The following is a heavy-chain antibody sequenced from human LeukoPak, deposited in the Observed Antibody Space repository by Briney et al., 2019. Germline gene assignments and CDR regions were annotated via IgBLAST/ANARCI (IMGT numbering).Heavy chain of an antibody. J-gene: IGHJ5*02. CDR1: GGSISSSSYY. D-gene: IGHD4-17*01. CDR2: IYYSGST. CDR3: ARVGRLRENWFDP. V-gene: IGHV4-39*07. Sequence: PSETLSLTCTVSGGSISSSSYYWGWIRQPPGKGLEWIGSIYYSGSTYYNPSLKSRVTISVDTSKNQFSLKLSSVTAADTAVYYCARVGRLRENWFDPWGQGTLVTVSS.